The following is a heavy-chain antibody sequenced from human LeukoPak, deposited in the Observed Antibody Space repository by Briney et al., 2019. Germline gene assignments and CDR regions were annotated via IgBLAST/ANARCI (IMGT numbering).Heavy chain of an antibody. CDR2: ISSSGSTI. CDR1: EFTFSNYA. Sequence: GGSLRLSCAASEFTFSNYAMSWVRQAPGKGLEWVSYISSSGSTIYYADSVKGRFTISRDNAKNSLYLQMNSLRAEDTAVYYCARVIDGGNSRGEAFDIWGQGTMVTVSS. V-gene: IGHV3-11*04. D-gene: IGHD4-23*01. J-gene: IGHJ3*02. CDR3: ARVIDGGNSRGEAFDI.